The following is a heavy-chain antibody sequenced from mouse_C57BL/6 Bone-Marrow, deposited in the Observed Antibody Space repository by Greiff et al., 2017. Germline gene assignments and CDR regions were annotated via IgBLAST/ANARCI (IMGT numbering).Heavy chain of an antibody. V-gene: IGHV1-81*01. CDR3: AREGPYYFYDY. CDR2: IDPRSGNT. D-gene: IGHD1-1*01. Sequence: VQLQESGAELARPGASVKLSCKASGYTFTSYGISWVKQRTGQGLEWIGEIDPRSGNTYYNEKFKGKATLTADKSSSTAYMELRSLTSEDSAVYFCAREGPYYFYDYWGQGTTLTVSS. CDR1: GYTFTSYG. J-gene: IGHJ2*01.